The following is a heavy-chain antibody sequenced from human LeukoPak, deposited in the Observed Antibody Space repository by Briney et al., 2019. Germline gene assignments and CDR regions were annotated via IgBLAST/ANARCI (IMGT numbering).Heavy chain of an antibody. V-gene: IGHV1-69*06. D-gene: IGHD6-19*01. J-gene: IGHJ6*04. CDR3: ARGDGAVAKLCGMDV. Sequence: SVKVSCKASGGTFSSYAISWVRQAPGQGLEWMGGIIPIFGTANYAQKFQGRVTITADKSTSTAYMELSSLRSEDTAVYYCARGDGAVAKLCGMDVWGKGTTVTVSS. CDR2: IIPIFGTA. CDR1: GGTFSSYA.